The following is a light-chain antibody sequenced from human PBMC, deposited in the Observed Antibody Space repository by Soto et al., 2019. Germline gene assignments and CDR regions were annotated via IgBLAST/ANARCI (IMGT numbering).Light chain of an antibody. CDR1: SSNIGSNT. J-gene: IGLJ7*01. CDR3: AVWGDSRDGHAV. Sequence: QSVLTQPPSASGTPGQRVSISCSGSSSNIGSNTVRWYQHLPGTAPRLLIYNNIQRPSGVPDRFSGSKSGTSASLAICGLQSEDEAEYYCAVWGDSRDGHAVFGGGTQLTVL. CDR2: NNI. V-gene: IGLV1-44*01.